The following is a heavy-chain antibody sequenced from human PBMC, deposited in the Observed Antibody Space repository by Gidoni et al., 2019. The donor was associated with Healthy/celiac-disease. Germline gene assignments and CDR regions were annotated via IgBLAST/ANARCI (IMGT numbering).Heavy chain of an antibody. CDR3: ARLPDSSGWYGAFDI. J-gene: IGHJ3*02. CDR1: GGPIRSYY. Sequence: QVQLQESGPGLVKPPETLSLTCTVSGGPIRSYYWSWIRQPPGKGLEWIGYIYYSGSTNYNPSLKSGVTISVDTSKHQFSLKLSSVTAADTAVYYCARLPDSSGWYGAFDIWGQGTMVTVSS. V-gene: IGHV4-59*08. CDR2: IYYSGST. D-gene: IGHD6-19*01.